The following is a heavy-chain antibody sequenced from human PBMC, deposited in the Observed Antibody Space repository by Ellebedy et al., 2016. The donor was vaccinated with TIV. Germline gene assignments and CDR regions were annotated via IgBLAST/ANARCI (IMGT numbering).Heavy chain of an antibody. V-gene: IGHV3-43*02. CDR1: GFTFADFA. CDR3: AKDQIGATSRDPFYGMDV. D-gene: IGHD1-26*01. CDR2: ITRDGTST. J-gene: IGHJ6*02. Sequence: PGGSLRLSCAASGFTFADFAMHWVRQVPGKGLEWVSVITRDGTSTYYADSVKGRFTISRDNSKNSLYLQMNSLRSEDTAFYYCAKDQIGATSRDPFYGMDVWGPGTTVTVSS.